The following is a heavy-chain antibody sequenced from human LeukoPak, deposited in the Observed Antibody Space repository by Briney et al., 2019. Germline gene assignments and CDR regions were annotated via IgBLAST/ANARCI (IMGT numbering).Heavy chain of an antibody. Sequence: GGSLRLSCAASGFSFSSYSMNWVHQAPGKGLEWVSSISTSSTYIYYADSVKGRFTISRDNAKNSLYLQMNSLRAEDTAVYYCARDYSSGWYGNMDVWGKGTTVTVSS. CDR3: ARDYSSGWYGNMDV. J-gene: IGHJ6*03. D-gene: IGHD6-19*01. CDR2: ISTSSTYI. CDR1: GFSFSSYS. V-gene: IGHV3-21*01.